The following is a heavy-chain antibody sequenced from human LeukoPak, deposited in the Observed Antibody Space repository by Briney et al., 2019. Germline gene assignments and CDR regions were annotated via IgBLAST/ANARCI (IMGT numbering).Heavy chain of an antibody. CDR2: ISYDGSNK. J-gene: IGHJ4*02. D-gene: IGHD5-24*01. CDR1: GFTFSSYA. V-gene: IGHV3-30*04. CDR3: ARDPGRDSYNYFDY. Sequence: PGGSLRLSCAASGFTFSSYAMHWVRQAPGKGLEWVAVISYDGSNKYYADSVKGRFTISRDNSKNTLYLQMNSLRAEDTAVYYCARDPGRDSYNYFDYWGQGTLVTVSS.